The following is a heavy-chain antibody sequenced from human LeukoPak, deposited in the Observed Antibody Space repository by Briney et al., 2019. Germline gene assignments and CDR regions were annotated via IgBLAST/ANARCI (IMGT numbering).Heavy chain of an antibody. CDR2: IYPGDSDT. V-gene: IGHV5-51*01. CDR1: GYSFTSYW. CDR3: ARSSNYDSSGYVGDY. Sequence: GESLKISRKGSGYSFTSYWIGWVRQVPGKGLEWMGIIYPGDSDTRYSPSFQGQVTISADKSISTAYLQWSSLKASDTAMYYCARSSNYDSSGYVGDYWGQGTLVTVSS. D-gene: IGHD3-22*01. J-gene: IGHJ4*02.